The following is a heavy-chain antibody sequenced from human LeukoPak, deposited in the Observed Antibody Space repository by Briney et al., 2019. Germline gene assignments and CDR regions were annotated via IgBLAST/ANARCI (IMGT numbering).Heavy chain of an antibody. D-gene: IGHD3-3*01. J-gene: IGHJ4*02. V-gene: IGHV1-24*01. CDR2: FDPEDGET. CDR1: GYTFTGYY. CDR3: ATNKFDF. Sequence: ASVKVSCKASGYTFTGYYMHWVRQAPGKGLEWMGGFDPEDGETIYAQKFQGRVTMTEDTSTDTAYMELSSLRSEDTAVYYCATNKFDFWGQGTLVTVSS.